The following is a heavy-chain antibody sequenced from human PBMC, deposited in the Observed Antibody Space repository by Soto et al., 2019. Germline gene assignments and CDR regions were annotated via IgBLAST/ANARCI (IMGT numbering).Heavy chain of an antibody. J-gene: IGHJ2*01. Sequence: QVQLVQSGAEVKKPGASVKVSCKASGYTFTGYYMHWVRQAPGQGLEWMGWINPNSGGTNYAQKFQGRVTMTRDTSISTAYMELSRLRSDDTAVYYCAREGGLAVAGNSWYFDLWGRGTLVTVSS. CDR1: GYTFTGYY. D-gene: IGHD6-19*01. V-gene: IGHV1-2*02. CDR3: AREGGLAVAGNSWYFDL. CDR2: INPNSGGT.